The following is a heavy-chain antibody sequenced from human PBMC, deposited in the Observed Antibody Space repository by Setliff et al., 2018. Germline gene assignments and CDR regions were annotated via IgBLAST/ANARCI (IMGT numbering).Heavy chain of an antibody. D-gene: IGHD1-1*01. J-gene: IGHJ6*03. CDR1: GFTFSTHA. CDR3: ARDREGDGNYYMDV. V-gene: IGHV3-74*01. CDR2: INSDESRR. Sequence: GGSLRLSCAASGFTFSTHAMTWVRQVPGKGLVWVSRINSDESRRNYGGSVKGRFTISRDNAKNTLYLQMNSLRAEDTAVYYCARDREGDGNYYMDVWGKGTTVTVSS.